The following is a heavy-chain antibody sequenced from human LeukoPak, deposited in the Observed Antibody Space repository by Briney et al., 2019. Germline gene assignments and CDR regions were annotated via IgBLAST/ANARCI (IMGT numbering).Heavy chain of an antibody. CDR3: ARGATSSWYDRMDV. V-gene: IGHV1-24*01. Sequence: ASVKVSCKVSGYTLTELSMHWVRQAPGKGLEWMGGFDPEDGETIYAQKFQGRVTMTEDTSTDTAYMELSSLRSEDTAVYYCARGATSSWYDRMDVWGQGTTVTVSS. J-gene: IGHJ6*02. D-gene: IGHD6-13*01. CDR2: FDPEDGET. CDR1: GYTLTELS.